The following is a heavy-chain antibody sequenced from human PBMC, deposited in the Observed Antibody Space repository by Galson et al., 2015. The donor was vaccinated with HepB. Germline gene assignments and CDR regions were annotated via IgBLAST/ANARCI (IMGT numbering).Heavy chain of an antibody. CDR3: ARSQTEGLRPGRLGFDL. Sequence: CAISGDSVSSKSAAWNWIRQSPSRGLEWLGRTYYRSKWYNDYAVAVKSRITINPDTSKNQFSLQLNSVTPEDTAVYYCARSQTEGLRPGRLGFDLWGRGTLVTVSS. J-gene: IGHJ2*01. D-gene: IGHD1-14*01. CDR1: GDSVSSKSAA. V-gene: IGHV6-1*01. CDR2: TYYRSKWYN.